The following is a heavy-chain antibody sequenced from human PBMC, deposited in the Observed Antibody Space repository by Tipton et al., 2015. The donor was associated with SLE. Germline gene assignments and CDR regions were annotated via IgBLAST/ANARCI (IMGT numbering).Heavy chain of an antibody. J-gene: IGHJ4*02. CDR1: GGSLSGYH. V-gene: IGHV4-34*01. CDR3: ARGLYGDEPGY. CDR2: INHSGST. Sequence: TLSLTCAVYGGSLSGYHCRWVRQPPGKGVGGIGEINHSGSTNYNPSLKSRVTISVDTSKNQFSLKLTSLTAADTAVYYCARGLYGDEPGYWGQGTLVTVSS. D-gene: IGHD4-17*01.